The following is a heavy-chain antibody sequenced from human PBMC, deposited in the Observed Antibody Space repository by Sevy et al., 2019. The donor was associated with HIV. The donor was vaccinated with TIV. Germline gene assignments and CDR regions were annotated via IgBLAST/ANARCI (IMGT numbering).Heavy chain of an antibody. D-gene: IGHD1-26*01. CDR2: ISHDGINE. CDR3: ANAYSGSYSHSYLYALDV. J-gene: IGHJ6*02. CDR1: GFSFSYYG. V-gene: IGHV3-30*18. Sequence: GGSLRLSCIGSGFSFSYYGIHWVRQSPGKGLDWVALISHDGINEYYADSVKGRFTISRDNSKNTVYLEMNSLRNEDTAIYFCANAYSGSYSHSYLYALDVWGQGTTLTVSS.